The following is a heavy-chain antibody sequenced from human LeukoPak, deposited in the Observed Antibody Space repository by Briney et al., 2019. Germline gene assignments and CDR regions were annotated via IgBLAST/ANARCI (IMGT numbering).Heavy chain of an antibody. CDR1: EFTSSAFW. CDR2: INKDGTEE. D-gene: IGHD2-15*01. Sequence: GGSLRLSCAASEFTSSAFWMSWVRRPPGKGLEWVANINKDGTEEEYVDSVKGRFSIFRDNAKNSVFLQMNRLRAEDTAVYYCAIFAAVVPGNLLLWGKGTTVIVS. J-gene: IGHJ6*03. CDR3: AIFAAVVPGNLLL. V-gene: IGHV3-7*01.